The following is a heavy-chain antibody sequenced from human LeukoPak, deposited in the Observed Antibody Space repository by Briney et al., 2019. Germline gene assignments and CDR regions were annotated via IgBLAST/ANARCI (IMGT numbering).Heavy chain of an antibody. CDR3: ARSDNYGSAFDI. Sequence: GGSLRLSCAASGFTFSSYSMNWVRQAPGKGLEWVSSISSSSSYIYYADSVKGRFTISRDNAKNSLYLQMNSLRAEDTAVYCCARSDNYGSAFDIWGQGTMVAVSS. D-gene: IGHD4-17*01. V-gene: IGHV3-21*01. CDR1: GFTFSSYS. CDR2: ISSSSSYI. J-gene: IGHJ3*02.